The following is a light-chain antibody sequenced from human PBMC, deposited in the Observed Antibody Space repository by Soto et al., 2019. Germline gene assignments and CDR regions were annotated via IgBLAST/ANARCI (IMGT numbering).Light chain of an antibody. J-gene: IGKJ1*01. CDR3: QQYGSSPGT. CDR2: GAS. Sequence: IVLTPSPGTLSLSPGERATLSCRASQSVTSNYLAWYQQKPGQAPWLLIFGASIRATGLPDRFSGSGSGTDFTLTISRLEPEDFAVYYCQQYGSSPGTFGQGTKVDIK. V-gene: IGKV3-20*01. CDR1: QSVTSNY.